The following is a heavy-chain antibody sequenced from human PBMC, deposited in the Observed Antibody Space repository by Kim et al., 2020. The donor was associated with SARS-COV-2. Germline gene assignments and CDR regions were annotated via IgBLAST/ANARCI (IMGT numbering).Heavy chain of an antibody. J-gene: IGHJ5*02. V-gene: IGHV3-15*01. CDR2: IKSKTDGGTT. CDR1: GFTFSNAW. CDR3: TPWAAGTRDWFDP. D-gene: IGHD6-13*01. Sequence: GGSLRLSCAASGFTFSNAWMSWVRQAPGKGLEWVGRIKSKTDGGTTDYAAPVKGRFTISRDDSKNTLYLQMNSLKTEDTAVYYCTPWAAGTRDWFDPWGQGTLVTVSS.